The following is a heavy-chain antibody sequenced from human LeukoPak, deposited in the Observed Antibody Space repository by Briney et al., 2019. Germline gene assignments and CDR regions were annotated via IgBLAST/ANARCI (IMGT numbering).Heavy chain of an antibody. Sequence: NSGGSLRLSCAASGFTFSDYYMSWIRQPPGKGLEWIGYIYYSGSTNYNPSLKSRVTISVDTSKNQFSLKLSSVTAADTAVYYCARRRYPDYWGQGTLVTVSS. D-gene: IGHD1-14*01. CDR1: GFTFSDYY. CDR2: IYYSGST. J-gene: IGHJ4*02. V-gene: IGHV4-59*08. CDR3: ARRRYPDY.